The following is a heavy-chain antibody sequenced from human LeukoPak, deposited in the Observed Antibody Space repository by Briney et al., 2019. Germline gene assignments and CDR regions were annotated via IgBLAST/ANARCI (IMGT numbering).Heavy chain of an antibody. J-gene: IGHJ4*02. D-gene: IGHD3-22*01. Sequence: PSETLSLTCAVYGGSFSGYYWSWIRQPPGKGLEWIGEINHSGSTNYNSSLKSRVTISVDTSKNQFSLKLSSVTAADTAVYYCAREGGPYDSSGYYPASFDYWGQGTLVTVSS. CDR1: GGSFSGYY. CDR3: AREGGPYDSSGYYPASFDY. V-gene: IGHV4-34*01. CDR2: INHSGST.